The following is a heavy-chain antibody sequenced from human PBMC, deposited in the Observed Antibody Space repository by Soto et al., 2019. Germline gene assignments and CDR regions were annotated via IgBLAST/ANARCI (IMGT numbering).Heavy chain of an antibody. J-gene: IGHJ4*02. CDR2: IIPVVDIA. V-gene: IGHV1-69*08. CDR3: ARDHGGPTEN. Sequence: QVHLVQSGAEVKQPGSSVKVSCKASGGTFSSYTINWVRQAPGQGLEWMGRIIPVVDIANYAQKFQGRVTITADKSTSTAYIELSSLRSEDTAVYYCARDHGGPTENWGQGTLVTVSS. CDR1: GGTFSSYT.